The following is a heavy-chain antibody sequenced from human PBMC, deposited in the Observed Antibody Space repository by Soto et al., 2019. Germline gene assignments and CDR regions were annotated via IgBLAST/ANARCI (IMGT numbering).Heavy chain of an antibody. Sequence: PSETLSLTCTVSGGSISSSIYYWGWIRHPPGKGLEWIGSIYYSGSTYYNPSLKSRVTISVETSKNQFSLKLSSVTAADTAVYYCARNRRYYDSSGYYIDYWGQGTLLTVSS. CDR3: ARNRRYYDSSGYYIDY. CDR2: IYYSGST. D-gene: IGHD3-22*01. V-gene: IGHV4-39*01. CDR1: GGSISSSIYY. J-gene: IGHJ4*02.